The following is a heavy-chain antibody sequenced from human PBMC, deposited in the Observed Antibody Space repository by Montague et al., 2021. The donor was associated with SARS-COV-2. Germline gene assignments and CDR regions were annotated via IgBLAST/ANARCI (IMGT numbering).Heavy chain of an antibody. CDR1: NGSFTGYF. J-gene: IGHJ4*02. CDR2: INHSGDS. V-gene: IGHV4-34*01. CDR3: ARNVVSESFYGSGSFLDS. D-gene: IGHD3-10*01. Sequence: SETLSLTCAVYNGSFTGYFWSWVRQPPGKGLEWIGEINHSGDSNYSPSLKSRVSISLDMSTNQFSLELTSVTAADTAVYFCARNVVSESFYGSGSFLDSWGQGTLVTVSS.